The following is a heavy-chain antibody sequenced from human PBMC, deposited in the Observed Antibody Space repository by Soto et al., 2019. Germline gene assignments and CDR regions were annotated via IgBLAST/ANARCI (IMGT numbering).Heavy chain of an antibody. CDR3: ARGIRRGYYDSSGYYYEGYYYYGMDV. V-gene: IGHV3-74*01. J-gene: IGHJ6*02. D-gene: IGHD3-22*01. CDR1: GFTFSSYW. Sequence: GGSLRLSCAASGFTFSSYWMHWVRQAPGKGLVWVSRINSDGSSTSYADSVKGRFTISRDNAKNTLYLQMNSLRAEDTAVYYCARGIRRGYYDSSGYYYEGYYYYGMDVWGQGTTVTVSS. CDR2: INSDGSST.